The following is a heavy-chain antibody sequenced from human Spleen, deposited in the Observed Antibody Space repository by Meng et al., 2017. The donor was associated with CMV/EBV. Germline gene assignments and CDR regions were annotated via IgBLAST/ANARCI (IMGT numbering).Heavy chain of an antibody. CDR2: ISYDGSNK. Sequence: GESLKISCAASGFTFSTYNMNWVRQAPGKGLEWVAVISYDGSNKYYADSVKGRFTISRDNSKNTLYLQMNSLRAEDTAVYYCARGYRVPLAYWGQGTLVTVSS. CDR1: GFTFSTYN. J-gene: IGHJ4*02. CDR3: ARGYRVPLAY. V-gene: IGHV3-30-3*01. D-gene: IGHD3-16*02.